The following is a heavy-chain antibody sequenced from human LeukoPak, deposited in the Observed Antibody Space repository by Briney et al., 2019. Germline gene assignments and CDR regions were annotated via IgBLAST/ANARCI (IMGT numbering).Heavy chain of an antibody. CDR2: ISSSSSYI. J-gene: IGHJ4*02. D-gene: IGHD6-13*01. V-gene: IGHV3-21*01. Sequence: AGGSLRLSCAASGFTFSSYSMNWVRQAPGKGLEWVSSISSSSSYIYYADSVKGRFTISRDNAKNSLYLQMNSLRAEDTAVYYCARDRSSSSWYGANFDYWGQGTLVTVSS. CDR1: GFTFSSYS. CDR3: ARDRSSSSWYGANFDY.